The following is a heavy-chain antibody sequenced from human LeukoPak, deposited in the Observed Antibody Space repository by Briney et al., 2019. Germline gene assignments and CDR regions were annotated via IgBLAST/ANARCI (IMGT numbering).Heavy chain of an antibody. J-gene: IGHJ4*02. CDR1: GGSISSYY. CDR2: MYYTGNT. Sequence: SETLSLTCTVSGGSISSYYWSWIRQPPGKGLEWIGYMYYTGNTNYNPSLKSRVTISIDTSKNQFSLKLRSVTAADTAVYYCARVGGHCSSTSCYEFDYWGQGTLVTVSS. D-gene: IGHD2-2*01. V-gene: IGHV4-59*01. CDR3: ARVGGHCSSTSCYEFDY.